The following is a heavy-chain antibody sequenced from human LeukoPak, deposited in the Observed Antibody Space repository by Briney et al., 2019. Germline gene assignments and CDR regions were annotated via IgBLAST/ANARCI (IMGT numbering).Heavy chain of an antibody. CDR3: AILAGDSLFDY. J-gene: IGHJ4*02. CDR2: INPNSGGT. CDR1: GYTFTGYY. V-gene: IGHV1-2*02. Sequence: ASVKVSCKASGYTFTGYYMHWVRQAPGQGLEWMGWINPNSGGTSYAQKFQGRVTMTRDTSISTAYMELSRLRSDDTAVYYCAILAGDSLFDYWGQGTLVTVSS. D-gene: IGHD3-16*01.